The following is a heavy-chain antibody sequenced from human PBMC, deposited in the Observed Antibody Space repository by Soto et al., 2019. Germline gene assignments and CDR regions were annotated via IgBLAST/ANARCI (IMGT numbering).Heavy chain of an antibody. V-gene: IGHV4-4*02. D-gene: IGHD1-7*01. CDR3: SSPDPGTSVDY. Sequence: QVQLQESGPGLVKPSGTLALTCAVSGGSFTSNNWWTWVRPPPGQGLEWIGEIYRTGRTNYNPSLTSRVTISLDKSENQYALEVPSRTATDTAFYYCSSPDPGTSVDYWGQGTLVTVSS. CDR2: IYRTGRT. J-gene: IGHJ4*02. CDR1: GGSFTSNNW.